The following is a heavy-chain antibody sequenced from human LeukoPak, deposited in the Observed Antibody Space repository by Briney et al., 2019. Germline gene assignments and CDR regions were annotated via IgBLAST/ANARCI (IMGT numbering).Heavy chain of an antibody. D-gene: IGHD5-12*01. CDR1: GFSLSTRGVG. Sequence: NVSGPTLVNPTQTLTLTCTFSGFSLSTRGVGVGWIRQPPGKALEWLALIYWDDDKRYSPSLKSRLTITKDTSKNQVVLTMTNVDPVDTATYYCAHRGYSGYAYSYFDYWGQGTLVTVSS. J-gene: IGHJ4*02. CDR2: IYWDDDK. V-gene: IGHV2-5*02. CDR3: AHRGYSGYAYSYFDY.